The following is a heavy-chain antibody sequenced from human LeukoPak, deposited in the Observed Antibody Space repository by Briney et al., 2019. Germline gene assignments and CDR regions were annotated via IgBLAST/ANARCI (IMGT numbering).Heavy chain of an antibody. CDR1: GGSVSSGSYY. Sequence: SETLSLTCTVSGGSVSSGSYYWSWIRQPPGKGLEWIGYIYYSGSTNYNPSLKSRVTISVDTSENQFSLKLSSVTAADTAVYYCARVGSSTNGEIDYWGQGTLVTVSS. D-gene: IGHD2-2*01. V-gene: IGHV4-61*01. J-gene: IGHJ4*02. CDR2: IYYSGST. CDR3: ARVGSSTNGEIDY.